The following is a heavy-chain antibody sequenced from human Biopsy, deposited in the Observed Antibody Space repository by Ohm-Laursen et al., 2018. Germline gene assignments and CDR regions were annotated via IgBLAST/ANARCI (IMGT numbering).Heavy chain of an antibody. CDR1: GGSITADF. CDR2: RFHSGSP. D-gene: IGHD3/OR15-3a*01. J-gene: IGHJ4*02. V-gene: IGHV4-59*08. CDR3: VRLNRRGNIIFFDY. Sequence: DTLSLTCTVSGGSITADFWTWIRQTPGERLEWIGYRFHSGSPMYNPSLKSRATISVDTSKSQFSLTLTSVTAADTAVYYCVRLNRRGNIIFFDYWGRGTLVTVSS.